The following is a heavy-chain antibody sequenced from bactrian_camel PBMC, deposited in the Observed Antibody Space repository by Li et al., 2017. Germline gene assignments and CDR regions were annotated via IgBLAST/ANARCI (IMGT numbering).Heavy chain of an antibody. V-gene: IGHV3S40*01. Sequence: DVQLVESGGGSVQAGGSLRLSCAASGYTYNRNCMAWFRQAPGKEREGVARIATGSGNTYYADSVKGRFTISQDNAKNTVYLQMNSLKPEDTAMYYCAADSRWVCYSASWSEYHYWGQGTQVTVS. J-gene: IGHJ4*01. D-gene: IGHD1*01. CDR1: GYTYNRNC. CDR3: AADSRWVCYSASWSEYHY. CDR2: IATGSGNT.